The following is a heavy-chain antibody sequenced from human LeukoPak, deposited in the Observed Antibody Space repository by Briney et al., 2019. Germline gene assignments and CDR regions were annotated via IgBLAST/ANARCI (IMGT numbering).Heavy chain of an antibody. Sequence: SQTLSLTCTVSGGSISSYYWSWIRQFPGKGLEWIGYIYYSGSTNYNPSLKSRVTISVDTSKNQFSLKLGSVTAADTAVYYCARDVVAAAGTWDYWGQGTLVTVSS. CDR2: IYYSGST. CDR3: ARDVVAAAGTWDY. J-gene: IGHJ4*02. CDR1: GGSISSYY. D-gene: IGHD6-13*01. V-gene: IGHV4-59*12.